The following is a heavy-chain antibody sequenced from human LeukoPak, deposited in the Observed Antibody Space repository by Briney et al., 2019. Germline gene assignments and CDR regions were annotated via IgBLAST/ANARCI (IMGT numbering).Heavy chain of an antibody. J-gene: IGHJ6*03. Sequence: PGGSLRLSCAASGFTFSSYSMNWVRQAPGKGLEWVSYISILNTKYYTDSVKGRFTISRDNAKNSLFLQMNSLRAEDTAVYYCARVLRYCSGGNCYSGGLGYMDVWGKGTTVTISS. CDR1: GFTFSSYS. V-gene: IGHV3-48*04. D-gene: IGHD2-15*01. CDR3: ARVLRYCSGGNCYSGGLGYMDV. CDR2: ISILNTK.